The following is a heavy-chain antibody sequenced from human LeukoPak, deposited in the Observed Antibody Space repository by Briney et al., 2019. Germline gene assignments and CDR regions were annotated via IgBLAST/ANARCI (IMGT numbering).Heavy chain of an antibody. Sequence: GGSLRLSCAASGSTVSGNYMSWVRQAPGKGLEWVSVIYTAGGSYYADSVKGRFTISRDNSKNTLYLQMNGLRPEDTAVYYCMLPPWAAGGPWDQGTLVTVSS. CDR2: IYTAGGS. J-gene: IGHJ5*02. CDR1: GSTVSGNY. CDR3: MLPPWAAGGP. V-gene: IGHV3-53*01. D-gene: IGHD6-13*01.